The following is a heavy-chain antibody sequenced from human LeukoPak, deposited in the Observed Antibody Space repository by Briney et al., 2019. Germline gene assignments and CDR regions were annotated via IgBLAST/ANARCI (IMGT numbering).Heavy chain of an antibody. V-gene: IGHV1-24*01. D-gene: IGHD3-3*01. CDR3: ATAGSLRFLEWFWDFDY. J-gene: IGHJ4*02. CDR2: FDPEDGET. Sequence: ASVTVSCKVSGYTLTELSMHWVRQAPGKGLEWMGGFDPEDGETIYAQKFQGRVTMTEDTSTDTAYMELSSLRSEDTAVYYCATAGSLRFLEWFWDFDYWGQGTLVTVSS. CDR1: GYTLTELS.